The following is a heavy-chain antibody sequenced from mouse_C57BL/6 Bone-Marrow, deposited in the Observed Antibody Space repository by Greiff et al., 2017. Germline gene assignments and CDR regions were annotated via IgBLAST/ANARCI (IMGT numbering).Heavy chain of an antibody. J-gene: IGHJ3*01. CDR3: ARCYDYDVGAWFAY. CDR2: INSDGGST. CDR1: EYEFPSHD. Sequence: EVMLVESGGGLVQPGESLKLSCESNEYEFPSHDMSWVRKTPEKRLELVAAINSDGGSTYYPDTMERRFIISRDNTKKTLYLQMSSLRSEDTALYYCARCYDYDVGAWFAYWGQGTLVTVSA. D-gene: IGHD2-4*01. V-gene: IGHV5-2*01.